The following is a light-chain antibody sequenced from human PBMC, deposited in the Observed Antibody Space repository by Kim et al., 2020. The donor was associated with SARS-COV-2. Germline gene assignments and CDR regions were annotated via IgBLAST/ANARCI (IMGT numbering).Light chain of an antibody. V-gene: IGKV1-5*03. CDR2: KAS. J-gene: IGKJ1*01. CDR1: QTINTW. CDR3: QHYNTFSPT. Sequence: DIQMTQSPSTLSASVGDRVTITCRASQTINTWLAWYQQKPGKAPTHLIYKASTLDYGVPSRFSGSGSGTEFTLTITSLQPDDFATYFCQHYNTFSPTFGQGTKVDIK.